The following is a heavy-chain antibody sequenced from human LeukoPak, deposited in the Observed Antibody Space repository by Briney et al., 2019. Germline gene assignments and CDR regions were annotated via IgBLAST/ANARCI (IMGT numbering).Heavy chain of an antibody. Sequence: GGSLRLSCAASGFTFSSYGMHWVRQAPGKGLEGVAFIRYDGSNKYYEDSVKGRFTISRDNSKNKLYLQMSSLRAEDTAVYYCAKRKDSYGYEWFDPWGQGTLVTVSS. CDR2: IRYDGSNK. D-gene: IGHD5-18*01. CDR1: GFTFSSYG. CDR3: AKRKDSYGYEWFDP. J-gene: IGHJ5*02. V-gene: IGHV3-30*02.